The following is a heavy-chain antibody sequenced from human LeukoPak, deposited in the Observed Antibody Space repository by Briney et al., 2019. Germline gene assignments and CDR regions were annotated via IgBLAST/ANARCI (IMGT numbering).Heavy chain of an antibody. J-gene: IGHJ6*03. V-gene: IGHV4-61*02. D-gene: IGHD6-13*01. CDR1: GGSISSGSYY. Sequence: SQTLSLTCTVSGGSISSGSYYWSWVRQPAGKGLELIGRIYTSGSTNYNPSLKSRVTISVDTSKNQFSLKLSSVTAADTAVYYCARAGSSWYPYYMDVWGKGTTVTVSS. CDR3: ARAGSSWYPYYMDV. CDR2: IYTSGST.